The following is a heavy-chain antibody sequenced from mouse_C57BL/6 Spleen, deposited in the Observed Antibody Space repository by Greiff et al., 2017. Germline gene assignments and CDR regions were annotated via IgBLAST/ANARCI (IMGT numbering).Heavy chain of an antibody. V-gene: IGHV1-50*01. D-gene: IGHD2-5*01. J-gene: IGHJ3*01. CDR1: GYTFTSYW. Sequence: QVQLQQPGAELVKPGASVKLSCKASGYTFTSYWMQWVKQRPGQGLEWIGEIDPSDSYTNYKQKFKSKATLTVDKPSSTAYMQLSSLTSEDSAVYYCAKSNSNEFAYWGQGTLVTVSA. CDR2: IDPSDSYT. CDR3: AKSNSNEFAY.